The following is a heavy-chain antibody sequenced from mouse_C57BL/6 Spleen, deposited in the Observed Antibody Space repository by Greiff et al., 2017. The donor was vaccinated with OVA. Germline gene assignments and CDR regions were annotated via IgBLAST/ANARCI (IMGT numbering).Heavy chain of an antibody. V-gene: IGHV1-64*01. D-gene: IGHD3-2*02. J-gene: IGHJ2*01. Sequence: QVQLQQPGAELVKPGASVKLSCKASGYTFTSYWMHWVKQRPGQGLEWIGMIHPNSGSTNYNEKFKSKATLTVDKSSNTTYMQLSSLTSEDSAVYYCARESSCCDYWGQGTTLTVSS. CDR3: ARESSCCDY. CDR1: GYTFTSYW. CDR2: IHPNSGST.